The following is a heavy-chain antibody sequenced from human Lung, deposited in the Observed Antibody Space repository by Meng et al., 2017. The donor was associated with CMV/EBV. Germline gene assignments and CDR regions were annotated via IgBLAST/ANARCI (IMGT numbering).Heavy chain of an antibody. CDR1: GFTFSDYY. D-gene: IGHD3-3*01. V-gene: IGHV3-11*01. CDR3: AREVAYDFCSGYNWCDP. Sequence: GESXKISXAASGFTFSDYYMSWIRQAPGKGLEWVSYISSSGSTIYYADSVKGRFTISRDNAKNSLYLQMNSLRAEDTAVYYCAREVAYDFCSGYNWCDPWGQGTXVTVSS. CDR2: ISSSGSTI. J-gene: IGHJ5*02.